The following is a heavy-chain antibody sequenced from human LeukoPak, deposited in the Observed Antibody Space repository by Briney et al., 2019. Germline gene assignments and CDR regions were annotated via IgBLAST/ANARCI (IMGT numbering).Heavy chain of an antibody. V-gene: IGHV4-4*07. CDR1: VGSISCYY. CDR3: ARENSGSYREFDY. D-gene: IGHD1-26*01. CDR2: IYTSGNT. J-gene: IGHJ4*02. Sequence: SETLFLTCSVYVGSISCYYWSWIRQPAGKGLEWIGRIYTSGNTNYNASLKSRVSMSVDTSKNQFSLKLSSVTAADTAVFYCARENSGSYREFDYWGQGTLVTVSS.